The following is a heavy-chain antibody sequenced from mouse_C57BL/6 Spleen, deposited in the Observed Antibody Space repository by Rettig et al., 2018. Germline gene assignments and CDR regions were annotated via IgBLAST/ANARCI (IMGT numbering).Heavy chain of an antibody. CDR3: TNLLDY. J-gene: IGHJ2*01. V-gene: IGHV6-3*01. CDR2: IRLKSDNYAT. Sequence: QIRLKSDNYATHYAESVKGRFTISRDDSKSSVYLQMNNLRAEDTGIYYCTNLLDYWGQGTTLTVSS.